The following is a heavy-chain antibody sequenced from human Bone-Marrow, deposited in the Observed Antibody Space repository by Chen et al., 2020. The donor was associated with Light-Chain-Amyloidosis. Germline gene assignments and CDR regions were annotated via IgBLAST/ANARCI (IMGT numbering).Heavy chain of an antibody. J-gene: IGHJ4*02. CDR2: IKSDADGGTT. V-gene: IGHV3-15*01. CDR3: TTDGRTDY. CDR1: GFTFSGAW. Sequence: EVNLVESGGGLVKPGGSLRLSCAASGFTFSGAWMSWVRQAPGKGLEWLGRIKSDADGGTTDYAAPVQGRFNISRDDSKKTLYLQMSSLKIEDTAMYYCTTDGRTDYWGQGTLVTVSS.